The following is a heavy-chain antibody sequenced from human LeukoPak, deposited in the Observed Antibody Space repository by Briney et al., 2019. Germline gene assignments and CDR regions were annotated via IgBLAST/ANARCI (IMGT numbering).Heavy chain of an antibody. V-gene: IGHV3-48*02. Sequence: PGGSLRLSCAASGFTFNNFVMSWLRQAPGKGLEWVSYISSGATTVYYADSVMGRFTVSRDNANNSLYLQMNSLRDEDTAMFYCARVGDGHSVNYLDSWGQGTLVTVSS. D-gene: IGHD5-24*01. CDR2: ISSGATTV. CDR3: ARVGDGHSVNYLDS. J-gene: IGHJ4*02. CDR1: GFTFNNFV.